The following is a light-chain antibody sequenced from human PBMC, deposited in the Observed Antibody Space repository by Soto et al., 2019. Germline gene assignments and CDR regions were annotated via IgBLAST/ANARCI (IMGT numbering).Light chain of an antibody. CDR1: QGVSSH. CDR3: QHLNSYPIT. J-gene: IGKJ5*01. V-gene: IGKV1-9*01. Sequence: IQLTQFTSSLSASVGDRVTITCRASQGVSSHLAWHQQKPGKAPKLLISEVSTLQSGVPSRFSGIGSGTDFTLTISSLKTEDFATYDGQHLNSYPITFGQGTRLEIK. CDR2: EVS.